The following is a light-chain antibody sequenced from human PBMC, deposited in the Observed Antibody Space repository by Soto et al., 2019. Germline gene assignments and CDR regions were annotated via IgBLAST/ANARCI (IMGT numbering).Light chain of an antibody. Sequence: ETVLTQSPGTLSLSPGERATLSCRASQSVGGSSLAWYQQRPGQAPRLLIYHTSNRATGIPDRFSASGSGTDFTLTISRLEPEDFAVYYCQQYHSSPRTFGQGTKVDI. CDR2: HTS. CDR3: QQYHSSPRT. CDR1: QSVGGSS. J-gene: IGKJ1*01. V-gene: IGKV3-20*01.